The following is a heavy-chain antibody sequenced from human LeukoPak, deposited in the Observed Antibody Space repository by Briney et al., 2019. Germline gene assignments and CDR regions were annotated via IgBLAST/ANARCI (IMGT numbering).Heavy chain of an antibody. CDR2: INPNSGGT. J-gene: IGHJ3*02. V-gene: IGHV1-2*04. CDR1: GYTFTGYY. Sequence: ASVKVSCKASGYTFTGYYMHWVRQAPGQGLEWMGWINPNSGGTNYAQKFQGWVTMTRDTSISTAYMELSRLRSDDTAVYYCARVRGRFEEYAFDIWGQGTMVTVSS. CDR3: ARVRGRFEEYAFDI. D-gene: IGHD3-10*01.